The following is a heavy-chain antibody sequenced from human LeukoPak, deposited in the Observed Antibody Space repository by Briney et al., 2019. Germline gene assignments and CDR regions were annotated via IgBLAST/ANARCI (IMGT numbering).Heavy chain of an antibody. J-gene: IGHJ4*02. Sequence: GLEYVSAISKSGGRTYYADSVKGRFSISRDNSKNTLYLQMSSLRAEDTAVYYCVSRDSSGIWGQGTLVTVSS. CDR3: VSRDSSGI. V-gene: IGHV3-64D*06. D-gene: IGHD6-19*01. CDR2: ISKSGGRT.